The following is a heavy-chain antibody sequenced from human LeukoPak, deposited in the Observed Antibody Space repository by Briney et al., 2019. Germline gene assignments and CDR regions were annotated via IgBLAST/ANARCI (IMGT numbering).Heavy chain of an antibody. J-gene: IGHJ1*01. Sequence: TGGSLRLSCAASGFTSSAMHWVRQAPGKGLEWVAVISYDGNNKYYADSVKGRFTVSRDNSNNTLYLQMNSLRPEDTAVYYCAKISTSTNCCLEGSHHWGQGTLVTVSS. CDR1: GFTSSA. CDR3: AKISTSTNCCLEGSHH. D-gene: IGHD2-2*01. V-gene: IGHV3-30-3*02. CDR2: ISYDGNNK.